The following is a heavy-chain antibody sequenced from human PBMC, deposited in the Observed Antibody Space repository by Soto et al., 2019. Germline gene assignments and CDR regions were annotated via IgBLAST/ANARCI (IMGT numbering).Heavy chain of an antibody. CDR2: IYHSGST. V-gene: IGHV4-4*02. J-gene: IGHJ5*02. D-gene: IGHD3-3*01. CDR3: ASSSDFWSGYCEDRSSRGFDP. Sequence: NPSETLSLTCAVSGGSISSSNWWSWVRQPPGKGLEWIGEIYHSGSTNYNPSLKSRVTISVDKSKNQFSLKLSSVTAADTAVYYCASSSDFWSGYCEDRSSRGFDPWGRGTLVTVSS. CDR1: GGSISSSNW.